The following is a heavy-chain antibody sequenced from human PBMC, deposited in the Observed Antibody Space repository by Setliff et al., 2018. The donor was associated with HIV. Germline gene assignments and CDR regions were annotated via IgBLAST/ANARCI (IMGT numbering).Heavy chain of an antibody. V-gene: IGHV4-34*01. Sequence: PSETLSLTCAVYGGSFSGYYWSWIRQPPGKGLEWIGEINHSGSTNYNPSLTSRVTISVDTSKNHFSLKLTSVTAADTAVYYCASEAWTSYRSSSGYYYYYMDVWGKGTTVTVSS. CDR3: ASEAWTSYRSSSGYYYYYMDV. CDR2: INHSGST. CDR1: GGSFSGYY. J-gene: IGHJ6*03. D-gene: IGHD6-6*01.